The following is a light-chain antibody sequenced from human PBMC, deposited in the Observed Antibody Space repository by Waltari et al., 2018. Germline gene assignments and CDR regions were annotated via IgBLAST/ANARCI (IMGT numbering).Light chain of an antibody. CDR2: KVS. CDR1: QSLVHSDGNTY. V-gene: IGKV2-30*02. J-gene: IGKJ1*01. CDR3: MQGTHWTPT. Sequence: DVVMTQSPLSLPVTLGQPDSISCRSSQSLVHSDGNTYLNWFQQRPGQSPRRLIYKVSNRDSGVPDRFRGSGSGTDFTLKISRVEAEDVGVDYCMQGTHWTPTFGQGTKVEIK.